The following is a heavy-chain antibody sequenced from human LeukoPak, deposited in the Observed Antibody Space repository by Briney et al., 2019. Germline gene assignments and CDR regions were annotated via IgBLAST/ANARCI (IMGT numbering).Heavy chain of an antibody. CDR2: IWYDGSNK. Sequence: GGSLRLSCVASGFTFSSYWMSWVRQAPGKGLEWVAVIWYDGSNKYYADSVKGRFTISRDNSKNTLYLRMNSLRAEDTAVYYCARGLFVVVPAAIVSDFDYWGQGALVTVSS. V-gene: IGHV3-33*08. CDR1: GFTFSSYW. D-gene: IGHD2-2*01. CDR3: ARGLFVVVPAAIVSDFDY. J-gene: IGHJ4*02.